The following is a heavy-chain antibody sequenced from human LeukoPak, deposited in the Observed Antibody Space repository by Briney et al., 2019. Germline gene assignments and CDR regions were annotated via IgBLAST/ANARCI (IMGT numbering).Heavy chain of an antibody. V-gene: IGHV3-48*03. CDR3: ARDRGISAGSDFDY. CDR1: GFIFNNYE. Sequence: GVSLRLSCAASGFIFNNYEMNWVRQAPGKGLEWVSSISGSGSPMYYADSVKGRFIISRDNAKDSVSLQMNSLRAEDTAVYFCARDRGISAGSDFDYWGQGTLVTVSS. D-gene: IGHD6-13*01. J-gene: IGHJ4*02. CDR2: ISGSGSPM.